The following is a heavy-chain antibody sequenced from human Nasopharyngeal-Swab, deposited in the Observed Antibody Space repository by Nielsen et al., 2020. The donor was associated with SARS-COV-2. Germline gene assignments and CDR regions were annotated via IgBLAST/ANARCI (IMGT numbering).Heavy chain of an antibody. V-gene: IGHV3-74*01. Sequence: GESLKISCVTSGFPFSSYWLQWVRQAPEKGLEWVSRIDSDWRDITYADSVKGRFTISRDNAKNTLFLQMNSLRADDTAVYYCARSGYYRDDYWGQGSLVTVSS. D-gene: IGHD3-22*01. J-gene: IGHJ4*02. CDR1: GFPFSSYW. CDR2: IDSDWRDI. CDR3: ARSGYYRDDY.